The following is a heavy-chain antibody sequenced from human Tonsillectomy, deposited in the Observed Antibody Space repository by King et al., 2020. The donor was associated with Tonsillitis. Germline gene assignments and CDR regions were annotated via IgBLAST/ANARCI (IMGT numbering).Heavy chain of an antibody. CDR1: GFTFSGSW. CDR3: ARVRAYSSFDY. V-gene: IGHV3-7*01. J-gene: IGHJ4*02. Sequence: VQLVESGGGLVQPGGSLRLSCGAYGFTFSGSWLTWVRQAPGKGLEWVASINEDGSEEYYVDSVKGRFTISRDNAKNSLYLQMNSLRAEDTAVYYCARVRAYSSFDYWGQGTLVTFSS. D-gene: IGHD3-16*01. CDR2: INEDGSEE.